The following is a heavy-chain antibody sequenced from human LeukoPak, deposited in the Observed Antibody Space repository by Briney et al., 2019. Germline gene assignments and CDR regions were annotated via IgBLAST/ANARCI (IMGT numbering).Heavy chain of an antibody. V-gene: IGHV3-49*03. J-gene: IGHJ6*03. Sequence: GGSLRLSCAASGFTFDNYGMNWIRQAPGKGLEWGSFIRSKGYGCTTEYAASVKGRFTISRDDSKYIAYLQMDSLKTEDTAVYYCSRVRNPYGDKESRYFYYMDAWGKGTTVTVSS. CDR3: SRVRNPYGDKESRYFYYMDA. CDR1: GFTFDNYG. D-gene: IGHD4-23*01. CDR2: IRSKGYGCTT.